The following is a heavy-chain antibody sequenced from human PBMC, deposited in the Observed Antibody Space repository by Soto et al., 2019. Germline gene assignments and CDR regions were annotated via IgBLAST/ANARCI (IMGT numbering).Heavy chain of an antibody. V-gene: IGHV1-69*13. Sequence: SVKVSCKASGGTFSSYAISWVRQAPGQGLEWMGGIIPIFGTANYAQKFQGRVTITADESTSTAYMELSSLRSEDTAVYYCARDYYDFWSGPASGWFDPWGQGTLGTVSS. CDR3: ARDYYDFWSGPASGWFDP. D-gene: IGHD3-3*01. J-gene: IGHJ5*02. CDR1: GGTFSSYA. CDR2: IIPIFGTA.